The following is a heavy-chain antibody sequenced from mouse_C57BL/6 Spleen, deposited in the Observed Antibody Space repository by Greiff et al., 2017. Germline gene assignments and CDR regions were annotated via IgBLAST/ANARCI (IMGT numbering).Heavy chain of an antibody. D-gene: IGHD1-1*01. Sequence: QVQLQQPVAELVMPGASVKLSCTASGYTFTSYWMHWVQQRPGQGLEWIGEIDPSDSYTNSHQKFKGKSTLTVDKSSSTAYMQLSRLTSEDAAVYYCARRYYGSSYPWYFDVWGTGTTVTV. J-gene: IGHJ1*03. CDR1: GYTFTSYW. V-gene: IGHV1-69*01. CDR3: ARRYYGSSYPWYFDV. CDR2: IDPSDSYT.